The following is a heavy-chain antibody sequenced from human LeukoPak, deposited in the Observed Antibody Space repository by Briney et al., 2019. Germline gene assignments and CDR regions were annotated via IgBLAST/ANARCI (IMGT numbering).Heavy chain of an antibody. J-gene: IGHJ4*02. D-gene: IGHD6-19*01. Sequence: GGSLRLSCSVSGFTFSTYVMHWVRQAPGKGLEYVSAISSNGDNTYYADSVKGRFTISRDNSKNTLYLQMNSLRAEDTAVYYCARGQWLDLYWGQGTLVTVSS. V-gene: IGHV3-64*04. CDR3: ARGQWLDLY. CDR2: ISSNGDNT. CDR1: GFTFSTYV.